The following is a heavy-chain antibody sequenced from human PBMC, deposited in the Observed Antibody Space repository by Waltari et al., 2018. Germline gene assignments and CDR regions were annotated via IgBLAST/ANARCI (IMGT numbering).Heavy chain of an antibody. CDR1: GGSFSVYY. CDR2: VNYYGRT. V-gene: IGHV4-34*01. J-gene: IGHJ6*02. D-gene: IGHD6-6*01. CDR3: AGVAPIVPYYGLNV. Sequence: QVQLQQWGAGLLRPSETLSLTCAVYGGSFSVYYWGWIRQPPGKGLEGIGEVNYYGRTNYNPSLKSRVTISVDRSKKQFSLKVTSVTAADTALYFCAGVAPIVPYYGLNVWGQGTTVAVSS.